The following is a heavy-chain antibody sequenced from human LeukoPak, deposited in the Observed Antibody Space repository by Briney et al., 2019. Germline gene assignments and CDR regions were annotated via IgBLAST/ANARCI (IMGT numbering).Heavy chain of an antibody. D-gene: IGHD2-8*01. CDR2: IYSGGST. CDR3: ARDNGRRGKPGAFDI. J-gene: IGHJ3*02. CDR1: GFTVSSNS. Sequence: PGGSLRLSCTVSGFTVSSNSMSWVRQAPGKGLEWVSVIYSGGSTYYADSVKGRFTISRDNSRNTLYLQMNSLRPEDTTMYYCARDNGRRGKPGAFDIWGQGTMVTVSS. V-gene: IGHV3-66*01.